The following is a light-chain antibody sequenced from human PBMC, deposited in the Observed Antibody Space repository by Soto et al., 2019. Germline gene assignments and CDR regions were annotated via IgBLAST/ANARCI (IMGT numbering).Light chain of an antibody. Sequence: EIVKTQSPDTLSGSPGEGATLSCRVSQSIRSNLAWYQQRPGQAPRLLMYGASTRADGIPARFTGSGSGTEFTLTISSLQSEDFALYYCQQYHIWPPWTSGQGTKVDIK. CDR1: QSIRSN. V-gene: IGKV3-15*01. CDR3: QQYHIWPPWT. CDR2: GAS. J-gene: IGKJ1*01.